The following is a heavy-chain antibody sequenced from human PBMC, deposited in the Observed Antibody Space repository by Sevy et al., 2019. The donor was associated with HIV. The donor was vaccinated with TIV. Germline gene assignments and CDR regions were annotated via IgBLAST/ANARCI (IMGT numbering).Heavy chain of an antibody. CDR3: AREGYDLWSGYSATYFDY. D-gene: IGHD3-3*01. CDR2: INTNRGDTGT. J-gene: IGHJ4*02. Sequence: ASVKVSCKTAGYTFTGNYIHWVRQAPGQGLEWMGWINTNRGDTGTKYAQKFQGQVTMTSDRSINTVYMDLTRLSPDDTAVYYCAREGYDLWSGYSATYFDYWGQGTLVTVSS. V-gene: IGHV1-2*02. CDR1: GYTFTGNY.